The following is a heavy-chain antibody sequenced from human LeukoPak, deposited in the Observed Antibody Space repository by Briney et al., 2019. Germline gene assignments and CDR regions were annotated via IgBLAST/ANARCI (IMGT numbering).Heavy chain of an antibody. CDR2: ISGSGGST. V-gene: IGHV3-23*01. Sequence: QPGGSLRLSCAASGFTFSSYAMSWVRQAPGKGLEWVSAISGSGGSTYYADSVKGRFTISRDNSKNTLYLQMNSLRAEDTAVYYCAKDGPRGYCTNGVCYLFDCRGQGTLVTVSS. CDR1: GFTFSSYA. D-gene: IGHD2-8*01. CDR3: AKDGPRGYCTNGVCYLFDC. J-gene: IGHJ4*02.